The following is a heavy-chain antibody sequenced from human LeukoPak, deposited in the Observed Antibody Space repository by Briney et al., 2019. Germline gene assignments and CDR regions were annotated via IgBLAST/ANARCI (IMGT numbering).Heavy chain of an antibody. Sequence: PSETLSLTCTVSGGSISSSSYYWGWIRQPPGKGLEWIGSIYYSGSTYYNPSLKSRVTISVDTSKNQFSLKLSSVTAADTAVYYCARVVVAATYYYMDVWGKGTTVTVSS. CDR1: GGSISSSSYY. D-gene: IGHD2-15*01. CDR2: IYYSGST. J-gene: IGHJ6*03. V-gene: IGHV4-39*07. CDR3: ARVVVAATYYYMDV.